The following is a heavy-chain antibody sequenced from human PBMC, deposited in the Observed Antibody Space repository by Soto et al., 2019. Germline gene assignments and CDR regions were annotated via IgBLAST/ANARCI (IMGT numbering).Heavy chain of an antibody. CDR1: GFTFIIYA. Sequence: PGGSLRLSCSASGFTFIIYAMHWVRQAPGKGLEYVSSISTNGGSTHYADSVKGRFTISRDNSKNTQYLQMSSLRADDTAVYYCVKGEYYYDSSGYYPFDYWGQGT. J-gene: IGHJ4*02. CDR3: VKGEYYYDSSGYYPFDY. D-gene: IGHD3-22*01. V-gene: IGHV3-64D*06. CDR2: ISTNGGST.